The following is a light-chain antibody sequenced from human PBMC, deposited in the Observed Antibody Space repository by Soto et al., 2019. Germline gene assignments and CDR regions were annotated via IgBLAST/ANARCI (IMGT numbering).Light chain of an antibody. V-gene: IGKV1-6*01. Sequence: IQMTQSPSSLSASVGDRVTITCRASQAIRDDLAWYQQKPGKAPNLLIYAASNLQSGIPSRFSGSGSGTDFTLTISSLQPEDFATYYCLQDYTYPRSFGQGTKVDI. CDR3: LQDYTYPRS. CDR2: AAS. J-gene: IGKJ1*01. CDR1: QAIRDD.